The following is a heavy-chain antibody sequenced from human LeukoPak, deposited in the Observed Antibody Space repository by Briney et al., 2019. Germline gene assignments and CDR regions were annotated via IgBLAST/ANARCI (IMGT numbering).Heavy chain of an antibody. CDR2: INRDGSST. CDR3: VRDGPGTSQFD. D-gene: IGHD2-2*01. V-gene: IGHV3-74*01. J-gene: IGHJ4*02. Sequence: GGSLRLSCEASGFTFSSYWMHWVRQAPGKGLVWVSRINRDGSSTNYADSVKGRFTISRDNAKNTVYLQMNSLRDEDTAVYYCVRDGPGTSQFDWGQGTLVTVSS. CDR1: GFTFSSYW.